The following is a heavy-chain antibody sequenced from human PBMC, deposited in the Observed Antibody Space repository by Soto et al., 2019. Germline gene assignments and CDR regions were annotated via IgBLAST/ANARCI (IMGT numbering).Heavy chain of an antibody. CDR2: IYPGDSDT. CDR3: ARHEARPLYSSSWLPPDY. D-gene: IGHD6-13*01. Sequence: GESLKISCKGSGYSFTSYWIGWVRQMPGKGLEWMGIIYPGDSDTRYSPSFQGQVTISADKSISTAYLQWSSLKASDTAMYYCARHEARPLYSSSWLPPDYWGQGTLVTVSS. J-gene: IGHJ4*02. CDR1: GYSFTSYW. V-gene: IGHV5-51*01.